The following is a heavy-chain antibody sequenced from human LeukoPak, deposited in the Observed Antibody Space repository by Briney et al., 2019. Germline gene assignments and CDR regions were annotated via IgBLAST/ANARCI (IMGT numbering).Heavy chain of an antibody. CDR3: SRNAASGLDY. D-gene: IGHD2-15*01. Sequence: ASVKVSCKASGYTFTDYYIHWVRQAPGQGLDWIGMINISGGSTSNAQRFQGRVSMTRDTSTSTVYMELSSLRSDDTAVYYCSRNAASGLDYWGQGTLVTVSS. CDR2: INISGGST. CDR1: GYTFTDYY. V-gene: IGHV1-46*03. J-gene: IGHJ4*02.